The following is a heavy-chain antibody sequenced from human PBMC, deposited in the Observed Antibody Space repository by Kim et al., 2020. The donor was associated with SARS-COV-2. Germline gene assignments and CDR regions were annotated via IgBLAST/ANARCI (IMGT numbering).Heavy chain of an antibody. J-gene: IGHJ2*01. CDR1: SGSISSSSYY. D-gene: IGHD3-10*01. Sequence: SETLSLTCTVSSGSISSSSYYCGWIRQPPGKGLEWIGSIYYSGSTYYNPSLKRRVTILVDTSKNQFSLKLSSVTAADTAVFYCARLYYYGSGSIIVPRRDWYFELWGRGTLVTVSS. CDR2: IYYSGST. V-gene: IGHV4-39*07. CDR3: ARLYYYGSGSIIVPRRDWYFEL.